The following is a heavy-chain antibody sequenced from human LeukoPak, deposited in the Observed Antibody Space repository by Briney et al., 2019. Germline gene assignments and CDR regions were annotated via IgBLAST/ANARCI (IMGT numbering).Heavy chain of an antibody. CDR3: AKGGLMGSGSYLDY. CDR2: ISWDGGST. Sequence: GGSLRLSCAASGFTFDDYAMHWVRQAPGKGLEWVALISWDGGSTYYGDSVKGRFTISRDNSKNSLYLQMNSLRAEDTALYYCAKGGLMGSGSYLDYWGQGTLVTVSS. V-gene: IGHV3-43D*03. CDR1: GFTFDDYA. D-gene: IGHD3-10*01. J-gene: IGHJ4*02.